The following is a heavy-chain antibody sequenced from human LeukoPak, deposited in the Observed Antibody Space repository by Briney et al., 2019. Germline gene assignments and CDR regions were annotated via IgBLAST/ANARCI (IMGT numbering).Heavy chain of an antibody. Sequence: GASVKVSCKASGYTFTSYGVSWVRQAPGQGLEWMGWISAHNGNTNYAQKLQGRVTMTTDTSTSTAYMELRSLRSDDTAVYYCARGEYYYDSSGKEHDYWGQGTLVTVSS. CDR1: GYTFTSYG. CDR3: ARGEYYYDSSGKEHDY. J-gene: IGHJ4*02. CDR2: ISAHNGNT. D-gene: IGHD3-22*01. V-gene: IGHV1-18*01.